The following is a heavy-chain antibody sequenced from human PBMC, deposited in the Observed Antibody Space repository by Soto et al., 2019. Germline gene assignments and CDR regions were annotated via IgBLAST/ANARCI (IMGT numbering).Heavy chain of an antibody. CDR3: AKGSEVARQELDY. D-gene: IGHD2-15*01. Sequence: GGSLRLSCAAPGFTFSNFGMHWVRQAPGKGLEWVAVISSDGSDKYYSDSVKGRFTISRDNSKNTLFLQMNSLRVEDTAVYYCAKGSEVARQELDYWGQGTLVTVSS. J-gene: IGHJ4*02. V-gene: IGHV3-30*18. CDR1: GFTFSNFG. CDR2: ISSDGSDK.